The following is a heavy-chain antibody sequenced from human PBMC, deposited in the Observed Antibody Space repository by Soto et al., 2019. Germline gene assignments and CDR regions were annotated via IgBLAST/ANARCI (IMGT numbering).Heavy chain of an antibody. V-gene: IGHV1-69*04. D-gene: IGHD3-9*01. CDR2: IIPILGIA. Sequence: GASVKVSCKASGGTFSSYTISWVRQAPGQGLEWMGRIIPILGIANYAQKFQGRVTITADKSTSTAYMELSSLRSGDTAVYYCARENLTDYDILTGSVAFDIWGQGTMVTVSS. CDR3: ARENLTDYDILTGSVAFDI. CDR1: GGTFSSYT. J-gene: IGHJ3*02.